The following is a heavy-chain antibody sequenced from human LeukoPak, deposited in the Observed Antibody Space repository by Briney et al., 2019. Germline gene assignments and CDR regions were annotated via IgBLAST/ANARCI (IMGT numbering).Heavy chain of an antibody. J-gene: IGHJ5*02. D-gene: IGHD2/OR15-2a*01. CDR3: ARDRAFPHNWFDP. CDR2: INPSGGST. Sequence: ASVKVSCKASGYTFTNYYIHWVRQAPGQGLECMGIINPSGGSTSYAQKFQGRVTMTRDMSTSTVYMELSRLRSDDTAVYYCARDRAFPHNWFDPWGQGPRSPSPQ. V-gene: IGHV1-46*01. CDR1: GYTFTNYY.